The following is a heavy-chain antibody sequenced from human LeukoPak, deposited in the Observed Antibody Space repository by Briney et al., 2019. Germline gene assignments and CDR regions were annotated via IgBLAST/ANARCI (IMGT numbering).Heavy chain of an antibody. CDR3: ARGLRGSTSCYLDY. D-gene: IGHD2-2*01. J-gene: IGHJ4*02. CDR2: INHSGST. V-gene: IGHV4-34*01. CDR1: GGSFSGYY. Sequence: SETLSLTCAVYGGSFSGYYWSWIRQPPGKGLEWIGEINHSGSTNYNPSLKSRVTISVDTSKNQFSPKLSSVTAADTAVYYCARGLRGSTSCYLDYWGQGTLVTVSS.